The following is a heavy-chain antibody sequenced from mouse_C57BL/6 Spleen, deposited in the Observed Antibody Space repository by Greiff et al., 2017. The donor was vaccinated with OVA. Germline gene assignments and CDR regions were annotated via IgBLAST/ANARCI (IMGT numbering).Heavy chain of an antibody. CDR3: ARPYGSSYNYARDY. D-gene: IGHD1-1*01. CDR1: GFTFSDYG. CDR2: ISSGSSTI. J-gene: IGHJ4*01. Sequence: EVQLVESGGGLVKPGGSLKLSCAASGFTFSDYGMHWVRQAPEKGLEWVAYISSGSSTIYYADTVKGRFTISRDNAKNTLFLQMTSLRSEDTAMYYCARPYGSSYNYARDYWGQGTSVTVSS. V-gene: IGHV5-17*01.